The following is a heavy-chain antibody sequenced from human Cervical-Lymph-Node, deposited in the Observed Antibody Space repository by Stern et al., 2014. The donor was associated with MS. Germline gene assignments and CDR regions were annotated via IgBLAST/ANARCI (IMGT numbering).Heavy chain of an antibody. J-gene: IGHJ5*01. CDR2: IYHSGTT. V-gene: IGHV4-4*09. D-gene: IGHD1-1*01. Sequence: QVQLQESGPGLVKPSETLSLTCSVSGGSLTGYYCSWIQQSPGKGLEWIGYIYHSGTTQSHPSLKRRLTMSVDTSNNQFSLKLNSVTTEDTAVYYCARNRYPTTWFDSWGQGTLVIVSS. CDR3: ARNRYPTTWFDS. CDR1: GGSLTGYY.